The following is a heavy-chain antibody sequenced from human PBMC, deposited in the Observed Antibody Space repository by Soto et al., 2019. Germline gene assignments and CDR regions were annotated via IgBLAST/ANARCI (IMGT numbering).Heavy chain of an antibody. V-gene: IGHV3-30*18. CDR2: ISYDASNK. D-gene: IGHD2-15*01. J-gene: IGHJ4*02. CDR1: GFSFSDYA. CDR3: AKALRGGVDH. Sequence: QVQLVESGGGVVQPGRSLRLSCAASGFSFSDYAMHWVRQAPGKGLEWVAVISYDASNKYYVDSVKGRFTISRDNSKNTLYLQITSLRTEDTAVYYCAKALRGGVDHWGQGTLVTVSS.